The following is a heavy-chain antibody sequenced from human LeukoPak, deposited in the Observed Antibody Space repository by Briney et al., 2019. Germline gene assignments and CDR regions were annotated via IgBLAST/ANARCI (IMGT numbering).Heavy chain of an antibody. V-gene: IGHV3-30*04. J-gene: IGHJ4*02. CDR1: GFTFSTYA. CDR3: ARWGGQYDFWSGYYSFDY. D-gene: IGHD3-3*01. Sequence: GGSLRLSCAASGFTFSTYAMHWVRQAPGKGLEWVAVISYDGSNKYYADSVKGRFTISRDNSKNTLHLQMNSLRGEDTAVHYCARWGGQYDFWSGYYSFDYWGQGTPVTVSS. CDR2: ISYDGSNK.